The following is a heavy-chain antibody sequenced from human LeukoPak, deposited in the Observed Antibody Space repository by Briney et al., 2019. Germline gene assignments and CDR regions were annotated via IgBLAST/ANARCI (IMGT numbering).Heavy chain of an antibody. CDR1: GYTFTSYD. V-gene: IGHV1-8*01. CDR3: ARAGGPWIQTPKNYGMDV. J-gene: IGHJ6*02. D-gene: IGHD5-18*01. Sequence: ASVTVSCKASGYTFTSYDINWVRQATGQGLEWMGWMNPNSGNTGYAQKFQGRVTMTRNTSISTAYMELSSLRSEDTAVYYCARAGGPWIQTPKNYGMDVWGQGTTVTVSS. CDR2: MNPNSGNT.